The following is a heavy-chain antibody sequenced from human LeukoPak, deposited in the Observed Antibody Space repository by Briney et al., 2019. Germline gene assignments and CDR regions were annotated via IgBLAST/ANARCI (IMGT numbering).Heavy chain of an antibody. J-gene: IGHJ4*02. V-gene: IGHV3-48*03. Sequence: GGSLRLSCAASGFTFSSYEMNWVRQAPGKGLEWVSYISSSGSTIYYADSVKGRLTISRDNAKNSLYLQMNSLRAEDTAVYYCARLRGPMVRGDRWGQGTLVTVPS. CDR1: GFTFSSYE. CDR3: ARLRGPMVRGDR. D-gene: IGHD3-10*01. CDR2: ISSSGSTI.